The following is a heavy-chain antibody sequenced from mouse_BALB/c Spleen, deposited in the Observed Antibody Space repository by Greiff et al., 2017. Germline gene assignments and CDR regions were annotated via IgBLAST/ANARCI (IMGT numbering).Heavy chain of an antibody. CDR1: GYTFTSYW. Sequence: VQLQQSGAELARPGASVKLSCKASGYTFTSYWMQWVKQRPGQGLEWIGAIYPGDGDTRYTQKFKGKATLTVDKSSSTAYMELRSLTSEDSAVYYCARFITSDYFDYWGQGTTLTVSS. D-gene: IGHD1-1*01. V-gene: IGHV1-87*01. CDR3: ARFITSDYFDY. J-gene: IGHJ2*01. CDR2: IYPGDGDT.